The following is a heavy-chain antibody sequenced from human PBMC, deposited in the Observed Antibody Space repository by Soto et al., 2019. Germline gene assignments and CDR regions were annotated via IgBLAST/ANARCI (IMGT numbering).Heavy chain of an antibody. D-gene: IGHD2-2*01. Sequence: EVQLVESGGALVQPGGSLRLSCAVSGFTFTSYSMSWVRQAPGEGLEWVANIRQDGHEKYYVDSVRGRFTISRDNAQNSLYLQMDCLRAEDTAMYYCARDLPGYCSTTNCYYFFDFWGQGTLVTVSS. CDR1: GFTFTSYS. CDR2: IRQDGHEK. CDR3: ARDLPGYCSTTNCYYFFDF. V-gene: IGHV3-7*03. J-gene: IGHJ4*02.